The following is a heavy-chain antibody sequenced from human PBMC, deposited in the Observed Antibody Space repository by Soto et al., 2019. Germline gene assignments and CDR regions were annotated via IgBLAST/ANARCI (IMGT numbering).Heavy chain of an antibody. Sequence: GGSLRLSCTVSGVTFSNYAMNWVRQAPGKGLEWVSSLSGSGGTTYYADSVKGRFIISRDNSKNTLYLLMNSLRAEDTALYYCAKQRADYGSGADTFYFDSWGQGALVTVSS. CDR2: LSGSGGTT. J-gene: IGHJ4*02. D-gene: IGHD3-10*01. V-gene: IGHV3-23*01. CDR3: AKQRADYGSGADTFYFDS. CDR1: GVTFSNYA.